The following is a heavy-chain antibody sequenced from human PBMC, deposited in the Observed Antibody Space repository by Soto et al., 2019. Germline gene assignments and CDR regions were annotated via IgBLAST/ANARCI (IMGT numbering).Heavy chain of an antibody. Sequence: SGPTLENPTETLTLTCTFSGFSITSPGMSVSWIRQPPGRALEWLALIERDDDDKYYSTSLKTRLTISKDTRKNQVVLTMANMDPADTATYYCARSIRGPRKFNGMDVWGQGPTVTVS. CDR3: ARSIRGPRKFNGMDV. CDR1: GFSITSPGMS. CDR2: IERDDDDK. V-gene: IGHV2-70*13. D-gene: IGHD1-20*01. J-gene: IGHJ6*02.